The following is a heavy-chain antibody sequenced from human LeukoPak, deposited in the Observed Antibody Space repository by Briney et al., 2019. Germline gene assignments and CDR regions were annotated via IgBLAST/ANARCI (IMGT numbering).Heavy chain of an antibody. CDR3: ARGTTVTTTSDFDY. J-gene: IGHJ4*02. Sequence: PSETLSLTCAVYGGSFSGYYWSWICQPPGKGLEWIGEINHSGSTNYNPSLKSRVTISVDTSKNQFSLKLSSVTAADTAVYYCARGTTVTTTSDFDYWGQGTLVTVSS. CDR2: INHSGST. V-gene: IGHV4-34*01. CDR1: GGSFSGYY. D-gene: IGHD4-17*01.